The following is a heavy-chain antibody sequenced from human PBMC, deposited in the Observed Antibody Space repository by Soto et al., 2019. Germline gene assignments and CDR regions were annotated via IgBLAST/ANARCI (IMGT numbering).Heavy chain of an antibody. D-gene: IGHD3-10*01. Sequence: EVQLVESGGGLVKPGGSLRLSCAASGFTFSSYSMNWVRQAPGKGLEWVSSISSSSSYIYYADSVKGRFTISRDNAKNSLYLQMNSLRAEDTAVYDCARDAGVRGGGWFDPWGQGTLVTVSS. CDR2: ISSSSSYI. V-gene: IGHV3-21*01. J-gene: IGHJ5*02. CDR1: GFTFSSYS. CDR3: ARDAGVRGGGWFDP.